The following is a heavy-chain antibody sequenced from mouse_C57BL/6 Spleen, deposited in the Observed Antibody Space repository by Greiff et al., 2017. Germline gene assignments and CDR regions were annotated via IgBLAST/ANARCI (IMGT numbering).Heavy chain of an antibody. D-gene: IGHD1-1*01. CDR3: ARSPYYGSPAWFAY. V-gene: IGHV1-80*01. CDR1: GYAFSSYW. CDR2: IYPGDGDT. J-gene: IGHJ3*01. Sequence: VKLQESGAELVKPGASVKISCKASGYAFSSYWMNWVKQRPGKGLEWIGQIYPGDGDTNYNGKFKGKATLTADKSSSTAYMQLSSLTSEDSAVYFGARSPYYGSPAWFAYWGQGTLVTVSA.